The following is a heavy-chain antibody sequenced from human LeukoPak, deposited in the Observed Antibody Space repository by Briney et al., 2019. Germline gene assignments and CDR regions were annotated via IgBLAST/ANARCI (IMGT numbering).Heavy chain of an antibody. V-gene: IGHV4-31*03. CDR2: IYYSGST. CDR3: ARVEYSSSSVDY. Sequence: PSETLSLTCTVSGGSISSGGYYWSWIRQHPGKGLEWIGYIYYSGSTYYNPPLKSRVTISVDTSKNQFSLKLSSVTAADTAVYYCARVEYSSSSVDYWGQGTLVTVSS. D-gene: IGHD6-6*01. CDR1: GGSISSGGYY. J-gene: IGHJ4*02.